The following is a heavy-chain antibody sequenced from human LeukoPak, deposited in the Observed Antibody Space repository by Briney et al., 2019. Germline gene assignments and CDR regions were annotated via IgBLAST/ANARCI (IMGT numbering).Heavy chain of an antibody. CDR2: IWYEADKE. J-gene: IGHJ3*02. Sequence: GGSLRLSCAASGFTFSSYGMHWVRQAPGKGLEWLAIIWYEADKEFYGDSVKGRFTISRDNSHNTLYLQMNSLRVEDTAVYYCARERDPYGDYIIDAFDIWGRGTMVTVSS. V-gene: IGHV3-33*01. CDR3: ARERDPYGDYIIDAFDI. D-gene: IGHD4-17*01. CDR1: GFTFSSYG.